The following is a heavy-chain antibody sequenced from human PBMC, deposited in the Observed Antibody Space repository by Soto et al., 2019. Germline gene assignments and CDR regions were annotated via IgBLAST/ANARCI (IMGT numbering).Heavy chain of an antibody. CDR3: XXXXXXXXXFDP. CDR1: GYTFTSYX. V-gene: IGHV1-8*01. J-gene: IGHJ5*02. Sequence: QVQLVQSGAEVKKPGASVKVSCKASGYTFTSYXXXXXXXXXXXXLEWMGWMNPNSDNTGYAQKFQGRVTMTRNTXXXXXXXXXXXXXXXXXXXXXXXXXXXXXXXFDPWGQGTLVTVSS. CDR2: MNPNSDNT.